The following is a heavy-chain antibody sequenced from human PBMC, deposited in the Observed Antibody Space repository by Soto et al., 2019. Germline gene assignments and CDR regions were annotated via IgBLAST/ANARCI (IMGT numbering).Heavy chain of an antibody. CDR1: GGSMSSSNW. D-gene: IGHD1-26*01. CDR3: ARSEATGLDY. V-gene: IGHV4-4*02. CDR2: AHHSGRN. J-gene: IGHJ4*02. Sequence: QVQLQESGPGLVKPSGTLSLTCTVSGGSMSSSNWWNWVRQSPGKGLEWIGEAHHSGRNNYNPSLKSRVTISVDKSKNHFSLKLSSVTAADTAVYYCARSEATGLDYWGQGTLVTVSS.